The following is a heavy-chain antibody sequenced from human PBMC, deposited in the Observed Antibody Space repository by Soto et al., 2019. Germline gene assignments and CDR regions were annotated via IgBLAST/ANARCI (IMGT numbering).Heavy chain of an antibody. Sequence: ETLSLTCTVSGGSISSYYWSWIRQPPGKGLEWIGYIYYSGSTYYNPSLKSRVTISVDTSKNQFSLKLSSVTAADTAVYYCARHGPGGSYSDYWGQGTLVTVSS. CDR3: ARHGPGGSYSDY. CDR2: IYYSGST. CDR1: GGSISSYY. V-gene: IGHV4-59*08. D-gene: IGHD1-26*01. J-gene: IGHJ4*02.